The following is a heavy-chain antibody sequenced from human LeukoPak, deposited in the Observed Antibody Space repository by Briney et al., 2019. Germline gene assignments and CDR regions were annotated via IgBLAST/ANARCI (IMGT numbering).Heavy chain of an antibody. D-gene: IGHD2-21*01. Sequence: QLGGSLRLSCAASGFSFSSYAMNSVRQAPGKGLEWVSSISCSDNSAYYADSVKGRFTISRDNSKNTLYLQMNSLRAEDTAVYYCAKSLQVFLYYMDVWGKGTTVTVSS. CDR3: AKSLQVFLYYMDV. V-gene: IGHV3-23*01. J-gene: IGHJ6*03. CDR1: GFSFSSYA. CDR2: ISCSDNSA.